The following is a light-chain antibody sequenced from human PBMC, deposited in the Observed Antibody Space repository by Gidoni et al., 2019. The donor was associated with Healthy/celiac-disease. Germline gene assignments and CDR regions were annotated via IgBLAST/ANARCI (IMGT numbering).Light chain of an antibody. CDR2: GAS. Sequence: EIVMTQSPATLSVSPGERATLSCRASQSVSSNLAWYQQKPGQAPRLLIYGASTRATEFTLTISSLQSEDFAVYYCQQYNNWGTFGQGTKLEIK. CDR1: QSVSSN. V-gene: IGKV3-15*01. J-gene: IGKJ2*01. CDR3: QQYNNWGT.